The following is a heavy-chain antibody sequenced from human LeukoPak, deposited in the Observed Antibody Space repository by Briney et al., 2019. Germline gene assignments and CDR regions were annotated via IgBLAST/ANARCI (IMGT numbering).Heavy chain of an antibody. V-gene: IGHV1-46*01. Sequence: ASEKVSCKASGYTFTNYYIHWVQQAPGQGLKWMGIINPSGGSTNYAQKFQGRVTTTRDMSTSTVYMEPSSLSSEDTGVYYCARLAIGATRDYWGQGTLVTVSS. CDR3: ARLAIGATRDY. CDR2: INPSGGST. CDR1: GYTFTNYY. D-gene: IGHD2-2*01. J-gene: IGHJ4*02.